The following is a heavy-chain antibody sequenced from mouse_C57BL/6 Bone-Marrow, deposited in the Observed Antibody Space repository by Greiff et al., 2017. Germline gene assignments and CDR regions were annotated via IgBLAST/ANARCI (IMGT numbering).Heavy chain of an antibody. CDR3: ARQRDVPWYFDV. CDR2: ISNGGGST. J-gene: IGHJ1*03. CDR1: GFTFSDYY. Sequence: EVQRVESGGGLVQPGGSLKLSCAASGFTFSDYYMYWVRQTPEKRLEWVAYISNGGGSTYYPDTVKGRFTISRDNAKNTLYLQMSRLKSEDTAMYYCARQRDVPWYFDVWGTGTTVTVSS. D-gene: IGHD3-3*01. V-gene: IGHV5-12*01.